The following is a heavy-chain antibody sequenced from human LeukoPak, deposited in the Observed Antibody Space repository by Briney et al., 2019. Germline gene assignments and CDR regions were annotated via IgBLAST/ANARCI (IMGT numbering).Heavy chain of an antibody. CDR2: IDSTGST. Sequence: GGSLRLSCVASGILVSSDYMSWVRQAPGKGLEWVSFIDSTGSTYYADSMKGRFTISRDNSKNTLYLQVNSLRAEDTAMYYCARNILFAFDIWGQGTMVTVSS. V-gene: IGHV3-53*01. CDR3: ARNILFAFDI. D-gene: IGHD2/OR15-2a*01. CDR1: GILVSSDY. J-gene: IGHJ3*02.